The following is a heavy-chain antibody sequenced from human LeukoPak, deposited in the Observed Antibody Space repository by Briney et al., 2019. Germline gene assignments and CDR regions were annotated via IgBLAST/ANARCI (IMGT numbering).Heavy chain of an antibody. CDR3: AREERSSGWPYYYYYYYMDV. CDR2: IYHSGNT. D-gene: IGHD6-19*01. CDR1: GYSISSGYY. Sequence: SETLSLTCTVSGYSISSGYYWGRIRQPPGKGLEWIGSIYHSGNTYYNPSLKSRVTISVDTSKNQFSLKLSSVTAADTAVYYCAREERSSGWPYYYYYYYMDVWGKGTTVTISS. J-gene: IGHJ6*03. V-gene: IGHV4-38-2*02.